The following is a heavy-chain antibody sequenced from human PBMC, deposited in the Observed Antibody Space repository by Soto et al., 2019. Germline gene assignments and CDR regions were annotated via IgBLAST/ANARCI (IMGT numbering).Heavy chain of an antibody. CDR2: INHSGST. D-gene: IGHD3-3*01. CDR1: GGSFSGYY. Sequence: SETLSLTCAVYGGSFSGYYWSWIRQPPGKGLEWIGEINHSGSTNYNPSLKSRVTISVDTSKNQLSLKLSSVTAADTAVYYCARDGGGITIFGVVIKDYYFMYVWGKGTTVTVSS. J-gene: IGHJ6*03. CDR3: ARDGGGITIFGVVIKDYYFMYV. V-gene: IGHV4-34*01.